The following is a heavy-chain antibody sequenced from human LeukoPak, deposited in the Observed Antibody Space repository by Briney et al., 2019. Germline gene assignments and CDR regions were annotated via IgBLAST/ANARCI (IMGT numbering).Heavy chain of an antibody. Sequence: SETLSLTCAVSGGSISSGGYSWSWIRQPPGKGLEWIGYIYHSGSTNYNPSLKSRVAISVDTSKNQFSLKLSSVTAADTAVYYCARHRRFDPWGQGTLVTVSS. D-gene: IGHD3-16*02. J-gene: IGHJ5*02. CDR3: ARHRRFDP. V-gene: IGHV4-30-2*01. CDR1: GGSISSGGYS. CDR2: IYHSGST.